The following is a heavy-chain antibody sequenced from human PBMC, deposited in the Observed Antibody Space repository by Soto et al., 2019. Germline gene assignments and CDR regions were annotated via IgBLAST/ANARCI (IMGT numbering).Heavy chain of an antibody. V-gene: IGHV3-7*04. CDR3: ARGDYYDSSGPFSDAYDV. CDR2: IKQDGSEK. Sequence: GGSLRLSCAASGFTFSSYWMSWVRQAPGEGLEWVANIKQDGSEKYYVDSVKGRFTISRDNAKNSLYLQMNSLRVEDTAVYYCARGDYYDSSGPFSDAYDVWGQGTKVTVSS. J-gene: IGHJ3*01. D-gene: IGHD3-22*01. CDR1: GFTFSSYW.